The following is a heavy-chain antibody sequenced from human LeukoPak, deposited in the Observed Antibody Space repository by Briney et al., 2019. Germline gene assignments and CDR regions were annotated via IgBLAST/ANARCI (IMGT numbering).Heavy chain of an antibody. CDR2: IIPILGIA. CDR1: GGTFSSYA. J-gene: IGHJ4*02. V-gene: IGHV1-69*04. CDR3: AFALSPNYYYDSSGYFYPFDY. D-gene: IGHD3-22*01. Sequence: SVKVSCKASGGTFSSYAISWVRQAPGQGLEWMGRIIPILGIANYAQKFQGRVTITADKSTSTAYMELSSLRSEDTAVYYCAFALSPNYYYDSSGYFYPFDYWGQGTLVTVSS.